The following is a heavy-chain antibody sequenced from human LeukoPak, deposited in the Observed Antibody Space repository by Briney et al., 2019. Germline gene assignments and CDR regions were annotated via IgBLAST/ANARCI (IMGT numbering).Heavy chain of an antibody. Sequence: GGSLRLSCAASGFTFSGSAMPWVRQASGKGLGWVGRIRSKANSYATAYAASVKGRFTISRDDSKNTAYLQMNSLKTGDTAVYYCTRHIELTTVTTSGYWGQGTLVTVSS. CDR2: IRSKANSYAT. D-gene: IGHD4-17*01. CDR1: GFTFSGSA. CDR3: TRHIELTTVTTSGY. J-gene: IGHJ4*02. V-gene: IGHV3-73*01.